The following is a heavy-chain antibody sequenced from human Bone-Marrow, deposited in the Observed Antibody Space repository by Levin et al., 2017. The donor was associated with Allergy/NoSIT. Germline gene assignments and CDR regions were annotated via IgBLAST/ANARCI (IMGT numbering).Heavy chain of an antibody. J-gene: IGHJ1*01. CDR2: ISSSSSYI. V-gene: IGHV3-21*01. CDR1: GFTFSSYS. CDR3: ARIQGGIAAALQH. Sequence: PGESLKISCAASGFTFSSYSMNWVRQAPGKGLEWVSSISSSSSYIYYADSVKGRFTISRDNAKNSLYLQMNSLRAEDTAVYYCARIQGGIAAALQHWGQGTLVTVSS. D-gene: IGHD6-13*01.